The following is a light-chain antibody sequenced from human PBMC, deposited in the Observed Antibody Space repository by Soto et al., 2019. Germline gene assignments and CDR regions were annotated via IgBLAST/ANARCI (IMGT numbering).Light chain of an antibody. CDR2: GAS. CDR1: QSVGNNF. V-gene: IGKV3-20*01. CDR3: QQYGSFPYT. J-gene: IGKJ2*01. Sequence: EIVLTQSPGTLSLSPGERATLSCRASQSVGNNFLAWYQQKPGQAPRLIIYGASSRATGIPDRFSGSGSGTDFTLTISSLEPEDFAVYYCQQYGSFPYTFGQGTKLEIK.